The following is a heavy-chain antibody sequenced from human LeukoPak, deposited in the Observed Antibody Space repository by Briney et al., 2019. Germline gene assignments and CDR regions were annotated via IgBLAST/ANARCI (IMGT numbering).Heavy chain of an antibody. Sequence: ASVKVSCKASGYTFTSYDINWVRQATGQGLEWMGWMNPNSGNTGYAQKFQGSVTITRNTSISTAYMELSSLRSEDTAVYYCARGLGMVRGVITANWFDPWGQGTLVTVSS. V-gene: IGHV1-8*03. D-gene: IGHD3-10*01. CDR3: ARGLGMVRGVITANWFDP. J-gene: IGHJ5*02. CDR2: MNPNSGNT. CDR1: GYTFTSYD.